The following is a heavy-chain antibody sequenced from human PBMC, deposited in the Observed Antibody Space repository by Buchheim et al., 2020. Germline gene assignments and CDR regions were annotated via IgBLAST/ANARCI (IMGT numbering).Heavy chain of an antibody. CDR1: GYTFTSYD. CDR2: MNTNNDNT. V-gene: IGHV1-8*01. Sequence: QVQLVQSGAEVKKPGASVKVSCKASGYTFTSYDINWVRQATGQGLEWMGWMNTNNDNTGYAQKFQGRIAMTRNTSISTAYMELSSLTSEDTAVYYCAQLDGSGTYRHLHQWGQGTL. CDR3: AQLDGSGTYRHLHQ. J-gene: IGHJ4*02. D-gene: IGHD3-10*01.